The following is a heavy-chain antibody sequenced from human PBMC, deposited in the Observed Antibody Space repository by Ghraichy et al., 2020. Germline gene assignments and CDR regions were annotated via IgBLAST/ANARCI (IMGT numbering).Heavy chain of an antibody. CDR3: AKDPPMVRG. V-gene: IGHV3-23*01. Sequence: GESLNISCAVSGFTFSNYAMSWVRQAPGKGLQWVSSISESGGSAYYADSVKGRFTISRDNSKNTLLLHMDSLRAEDTAVYYCAKDPPMVRGWGQGTLVTVSS. D-gene: IGHD3-10*01. CDR1: GFTFSNYA. CDR2: ISESGGSA. J-gene: IGHJ4*02.